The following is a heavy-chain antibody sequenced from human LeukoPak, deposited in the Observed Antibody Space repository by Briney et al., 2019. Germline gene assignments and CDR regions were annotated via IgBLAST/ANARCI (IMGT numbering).Heavy chain of an antibody. CDR1: GFTFSSYG. Sequence: PGGSLRLSCAASGFTFSSYGMGWVRQAPGKGLKWVSAISGSCGSTYYADSVKGRFTISRDNSKNTLYLEMNSLGAEDTAVYYCAKDLRYSYDILTGYYSGFDYWGQGTLVTVSS. V-gene: IGHV3-23*01. D-gene: IGHD3-9*01. CDR2: ISGSCGST. CDR3: AKDLRYSYDILTGYYSGFDY. J-gene: IGHJ4*02.